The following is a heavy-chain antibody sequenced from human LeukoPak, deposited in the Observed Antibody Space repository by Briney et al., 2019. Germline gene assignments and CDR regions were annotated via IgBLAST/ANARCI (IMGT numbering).Heavy chain of an antibody. CDR3: ARAVSSTSSYGMDV. V-gene: IGHV1-2*06. CDR2: INPNSGGT. Sequence: GASVKVSCKASGYTFTGYYMHWVRQAPGQGLEWMGRINPNSGGTNYAQKFQGRVTMTRDTSISTAYMELSRLRSDDTAVYYCARAVSSTSSYGMDVWGQGTTVTVSS. D-gene: IGHD2-2*01. J-gene: IGHJ6*02. CDR1: GYTFTGYY.